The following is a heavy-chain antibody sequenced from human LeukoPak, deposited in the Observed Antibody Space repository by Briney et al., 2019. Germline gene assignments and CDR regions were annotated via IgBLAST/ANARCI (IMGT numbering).Heavy chain of an antibody. Sequence: GGSLRLSCAASGFSFSTYYMHWVRQAPGKGLVWVSRINSDGTTTVYADSVRGRFTISRDNAKNTLYLRMNGLRAEDTAVYYCVLYGLGSPHWGQGTLVTVSS. V-gene: IGHV3-74*01. CDR3: VLYGLGSPH. D-gene: IGHD3-10*01. CDR1: GFSFSTYY. J-gene: IGHJ4*02. CDR2: INSDGTTT.